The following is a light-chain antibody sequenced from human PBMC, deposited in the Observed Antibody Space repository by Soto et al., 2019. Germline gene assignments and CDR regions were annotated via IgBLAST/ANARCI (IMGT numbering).Light chain of an antibody. J-gene: IGKJ4*01. CDR2: GAS. CDR3: QQYGRSLT. CDR1: QSVSRSY. V-gene: IGKV3-20*01. Sequence: EIVLTQSPGTLSLSPGERATLSCRASQSVSRSYLAWYQQKPGQAPRLLIYGASSRATGIPDRFHGSGSGTDFSLPLSRLEPEDFAVYYCQQYGRSLTFGGGTKGEIK.